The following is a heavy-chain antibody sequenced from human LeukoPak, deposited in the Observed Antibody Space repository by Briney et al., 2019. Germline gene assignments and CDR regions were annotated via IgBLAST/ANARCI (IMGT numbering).Heavy chain of an antibody. CDR3: ARVAAGVPKYFQH. CDR1: GGSISSSSYY. Sequence: PSETLSLTCTVSGGSISSSSYYWGWIRQPPGKGLEWVSAISSSATSTYYADSVKGRFTISRDNSKNTLYLQLHSLRADDTAVYYCARVAAGVPKYFQHWGQGTLVTVSS. D-gene: IGHD6-13*01. CDR2: ISSSATST. V-gene: IGHV3-23*01. J-gene: IGHJ1*01.